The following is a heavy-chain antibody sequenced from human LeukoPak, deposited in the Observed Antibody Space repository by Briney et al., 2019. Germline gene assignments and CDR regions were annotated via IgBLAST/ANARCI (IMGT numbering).Heavy chain of an antibody. V-gene: IGHV3-7*01. J-gene: IGHJ4*02. CDR2: IKHDGSET. D-gene: IGHD1-26*01. CDR3: ARDSMSGSYLSGSGGHFAY. Sequence: PGGSLRLSCAASGFAFSHYCMTWVRQAPGKGLEWVANIKHDGSETYYFDSVNGRSIISRDNANNSLFLQMNCLRAEDTAVYSCARDSMSGSYLSGSGGHFAYWGQGTLVTVSS. CDR1: GFAFSHYC.